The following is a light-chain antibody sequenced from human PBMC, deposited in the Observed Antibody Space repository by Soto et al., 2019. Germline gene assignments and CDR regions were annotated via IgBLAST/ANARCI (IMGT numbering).Light chain of an antibody. J-gene: IGKJ1*01. CDR1: QSVSTTY. CDR2: GTS. V-gene: IGKV3-20*01. Sequence: ETVLTQSPGTLSLSPGERATLSCRASQSVSTTYLAWYQQKPGQSPRLLISGTSNRAPGIPDRFSGSGSGTDFTLTISRLEPEDFAVYYCPQYGMSRRPFGQGTKVDVK. CDR3: PQYGMSRRP.